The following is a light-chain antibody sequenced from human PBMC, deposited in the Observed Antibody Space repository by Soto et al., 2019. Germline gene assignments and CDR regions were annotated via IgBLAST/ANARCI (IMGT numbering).Light chain of an antibody. CDR2: GAS. J-gene: IGKJ1*01. Sequence: EIVLTQSPGTLSLSPGERATLSCRASQSVNNNYLAWYQQKPGQAPRLLIYGASSRATGIPDRFSGSGSGTEFTLTISRLEPEDFAVFYCQQYGRSRTFGQGTKVEVK. CDR3: QQYGRSRT. V-gene: IGKV3-20*01. CDR1: QSVNNNY.